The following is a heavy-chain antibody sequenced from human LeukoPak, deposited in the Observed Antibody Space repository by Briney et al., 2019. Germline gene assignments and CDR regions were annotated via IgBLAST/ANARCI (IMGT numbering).Heavy chain of an antibody. V-gene: IGHV3-64*01. CDR1: GFTFSTYG. J-gene: IGHJ4*02. D-gene: IGHD6-13*01. CDR2: IGPDGGTT. Sequence: GGSLRLSCAASGFTFSTYGMHWVRQAPGKGLEYVSGIGPDGGTTYYAKSVKGRFTISRDNSKNMVYLQMGSLRADNMAVYYCARGAQLTDYWGQGTLVTVSS. CDR3: ARGAQLTDY.